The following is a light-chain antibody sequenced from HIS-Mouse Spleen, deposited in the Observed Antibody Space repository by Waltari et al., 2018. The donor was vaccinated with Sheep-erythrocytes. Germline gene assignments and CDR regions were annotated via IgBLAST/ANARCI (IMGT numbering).Light chain of an antibody. V-gene: IGLV2-23*01. CDR3: CSYAGSSTPWV. CDR2: EGS. CDR1: SSDVGGYNL. Sequence: QSALTQPASVSWSPGQSITISCPGTSSDVGGYNLVSWYQQHPGKAPKLMIYEGSKRPSGVSNRFSGSKSGNTASLTISGLQAEDEADYYCCSYAGSSTPWVFGGGTKLTVL. J-gene: IGLJ3*02.